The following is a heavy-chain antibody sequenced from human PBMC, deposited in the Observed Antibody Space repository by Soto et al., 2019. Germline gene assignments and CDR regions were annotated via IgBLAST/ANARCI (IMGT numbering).Heavy chain of an antibody. Sequence: ASVKVSCKASGYTFTSYYMHWMRQAPGQGLEWMGIINPSVGSTSYAQKFQGRVTMTRDTSTSTVYMELSSLRSEDTAVYYCARATRLRAFDIWGQGTMVTVSS. CDR1: GYTFTSYY. J-gene: IGHJ3*02. CDR3: ARATRLRAFDI. V-gene: IGHV1-46*01. CDR2: INPSVGST. D-gene: IGHD4-17*01.